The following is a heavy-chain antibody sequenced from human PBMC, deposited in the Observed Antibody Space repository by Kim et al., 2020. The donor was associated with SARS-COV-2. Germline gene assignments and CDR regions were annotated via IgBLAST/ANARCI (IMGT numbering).Heavy chain of an antibody. CDR3: ARVQYYYSSRGYYYPEYVQH. CDR2: IKQDGSEK. Sequence: GGSLRLSCAASGFTFSSFWMSWVRQAPGKGLEWVANIKQDGSEKYYVDSLKGRFTISRDNAKNSLYLQMNSLRAEDTAVYYCARVQYYYSSRGYYYPEYVQHSGQGTLGTVSS. J-gene: IGHJ1*01. V-gene: IGHV3-7*01. D-gene: IGHD3-22*01. CDR1: GFTFSSFW.